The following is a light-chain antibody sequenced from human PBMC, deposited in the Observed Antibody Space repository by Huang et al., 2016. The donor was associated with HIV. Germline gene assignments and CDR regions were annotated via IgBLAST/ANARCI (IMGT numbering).Light chain of an antibody. CDR1: QGISHY. J-gene: IGKJ4*01. Sequence: DIQMTQSPSSLSASVGDRVTITCQASQGISHYLNWYQHKPGKAPKLLIYEASNLETGVPSRFSGGGSGTHFTLTISSLQPEDIATYYCQQFVNVPLTFGGGTTVEVK. CDR3: QQFVNVPLT. CDR2: EAS. V-gene: IGKV1-33*01.